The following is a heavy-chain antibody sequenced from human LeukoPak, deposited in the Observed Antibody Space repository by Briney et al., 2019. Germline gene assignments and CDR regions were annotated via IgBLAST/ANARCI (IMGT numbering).Heavy chain of an antibody. CDR2: IYYSGST. V-gene: IGHV4-39*07. CDR3: ARIFGASIAARPITY. Sequence: SETLSLTCTVSGGSISSSSYYWGWIRQPPGKGLEWIGGIYYSGSTYYNPSLKSRVTISVDTSKNQFSLKLSSVTAADTAVYYCARIFGASIAARPITYWGQGTLVTVSS. J-gene: IGHJ4*02. D-gene: IGHD6-6*01. CDR1: GGSISSSSYY.